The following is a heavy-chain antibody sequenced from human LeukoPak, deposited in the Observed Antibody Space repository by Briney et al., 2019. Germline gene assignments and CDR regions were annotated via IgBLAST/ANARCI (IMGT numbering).Heavy chain of an antibody. Sequence: ASVKVSCKVSGYTLTELSMHWVRQAPGQGLEWMGWINPNSGGTNYAQKFQGRVTMTRDTSISTAYMELSRLRSDDTAVYYCARDRDFDYWGQGTLVTVSS. V-gene: IGHV1-2*02. CDR1: GYTLTELS. CDR3: ARDRDFDY. J-gene: IGHJ4*02. CDR2: INPNSGGT.